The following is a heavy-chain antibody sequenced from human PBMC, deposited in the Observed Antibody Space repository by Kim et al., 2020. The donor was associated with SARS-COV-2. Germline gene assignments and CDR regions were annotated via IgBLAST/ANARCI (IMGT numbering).Heavy chain of an antibody. V-gene: IGHV4-4*02. D-gene: IGHD2-2*01. CDR2: IYHSGST. CDR3: ASIGIGSTGDY. Sequence: SETLSLTCAVSSGSISSSNWWSWVRQPPGKGLEWIGEIYHSGSTNYNPSLKSRVTISVDKSKNQFSLKLSSVTAADTAVYYCASIGIGSTGDYWGQGTLVTVSS. CDR1: SGSISSSNW. J-gene: IGHJ4*02.